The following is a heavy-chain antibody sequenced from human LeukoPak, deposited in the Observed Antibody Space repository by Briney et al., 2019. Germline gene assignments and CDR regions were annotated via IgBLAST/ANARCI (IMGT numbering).Heavy chain of an antibody. V-gene: IGHV3-21*01. CDR3: ARGLGYCSGGSCYVERGGFDP. CDR2: ISSSSSYI. J-gene: IGHJ5*02. CDR1: GFTLSSYS. Sequence: PGGSLRLSCAASGFTLSSYSMNWLRHAPGKGLEWVSSISSSSSYIYYADSVKGRFTISRDNAKNSMYLQMNSLGAEDTAVYYCARGLGYCSGGSCYVERGGFDPWGQGTLVTVSS. D-gene: IGHD2-15*01.